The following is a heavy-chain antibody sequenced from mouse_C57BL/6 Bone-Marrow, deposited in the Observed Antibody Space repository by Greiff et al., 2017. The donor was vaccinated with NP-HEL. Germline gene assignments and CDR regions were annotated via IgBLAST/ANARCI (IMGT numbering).Heavy chain of an antibody. CDR1: GFSLTSYA. D-gene: IGHD1-1*01. J-gene: IGHJ3*01. CDR2: IWTGGGT. Sequence: QVQLQQSGPGLVAPSQSLSITCTVSGFSLTSYAISWVRQPPGKGLEWLGVIWTGGGTNYNSALKSRLSISKDNSKSQVFLKMNSLQTDDTARYYCARNEILRYFAWFAYWGQGTLVTVSA. V-gene: IGHV2-9-1*01. CDR3: ARNEILRYFAWFAY.